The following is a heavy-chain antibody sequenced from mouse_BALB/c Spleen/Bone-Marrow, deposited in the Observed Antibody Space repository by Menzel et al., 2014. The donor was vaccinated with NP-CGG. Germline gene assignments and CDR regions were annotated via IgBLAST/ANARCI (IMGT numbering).Heavy chain of an antibody. CDR2: IYLGNVNT. V-gene: IGHV1S56*01. D-gene: IGHD2-4*01. J-gene: IGHJ3*01. CDR3: AREGGMMTTVLPY. CDR1: GYTFTSYY. Sequence: VKLQKSGPDLVQPWASLRISCTVSGYTFTSYYIHWVKQRPGQGLEWIGWIYLGNVNTNYNAQLKGKTTLTADKSSSKAYMQLNSLTSEDSAVYFCAREGGMMTTVLPYWGQGTLVTVSA.